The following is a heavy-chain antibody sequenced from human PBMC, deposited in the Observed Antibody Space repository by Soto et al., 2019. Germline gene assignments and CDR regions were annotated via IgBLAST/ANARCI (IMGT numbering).Heavy chain of an antibody. V-gene: IGHV2-5*02. CDR1: GFSLTTRGVG. D-gene: IGHD3-16*01. J-gene: IGHJ5*02. CDR2: IYWDDDK. CDR3: AHIPNYYQYDWFDP. Sequence: QITLKESGPTLVKPTQTLTLTCTFSGFSLTTRGVGVGWIRQPPGKALECLALIYWDDDKRNSPSLQSRLPITKDTSKHQVVLTMTNVDPVDTATYYCAHIPNYYQYDWFDPWGQGTLVSVSS.